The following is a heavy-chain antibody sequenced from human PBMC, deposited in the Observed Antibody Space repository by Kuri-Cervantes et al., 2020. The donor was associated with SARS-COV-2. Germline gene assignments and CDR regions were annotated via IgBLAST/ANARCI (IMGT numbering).Heavy chain of an antibody. V-gene: IGHV1-18*01. J-gene: IGHJ3*02. CDR3: AKGKKTWLVFAAFEI. D-gene: IGHD6-19*01. CDR2: ISPYNGDT. Sequence: ASVKVSCKASGYAFNNYGINWVRQAPGQGLEWMGWISPYNGDTKDEENFQGRCTMTTDTSTNKTYMDVMSLRLDDTAVDYCAKGKKTWLVFAAFEIWGQGTMVTVSS. CDR1: GYAFNNYG.